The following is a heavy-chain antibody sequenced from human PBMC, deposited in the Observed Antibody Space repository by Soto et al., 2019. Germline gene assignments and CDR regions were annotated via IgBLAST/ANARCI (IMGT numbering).Heavy chain of an antibody. CDR3: ARDGGYCSGGSCYDVFDI. J-gene: IGHJ3*02. V-gene: IGHV3-7*01. CDR1: GFTFSSYW. Sequence: PGGSLRLSCAASGFTFSSYWMTWVRQAPGKGLEWVANIKQDGSDKNYVDSVKGRFTISRDNAKNSLYMQMNSLRAEDTAVYYCARDGGYCSGGSCYDVFDIWGQGTMVTVSS. D-gene: IGHD2-15*01. CDR2: IKQDGSDK.